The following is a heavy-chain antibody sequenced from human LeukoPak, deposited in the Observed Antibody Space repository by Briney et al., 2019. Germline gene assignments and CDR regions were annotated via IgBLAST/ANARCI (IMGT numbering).Heavy chain of an antibody. CDR1: GYSISSVYY. CDR3: AGSSGWFRGYFDY. CDR2: IYHSGST. V-gene: IGHV4-38-2*02. Sequence: PSETLSLTCTVSGYSISSVYYWGWIRQPPGKGLEWIGSIYHSGSTYYNPSLKSRVTISVDTSKNQFSLKLSSVTAADTAVYYYAGSSGWFRGYFDYWGQGSLVTVSS. J-gene: IGHJ4*02. D-gene: IGHD6-19*01.